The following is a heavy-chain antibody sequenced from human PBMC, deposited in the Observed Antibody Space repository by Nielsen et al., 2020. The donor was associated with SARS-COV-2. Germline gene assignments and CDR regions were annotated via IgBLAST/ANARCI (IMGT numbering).Heavy chain of an antibody. V-gene: IGHV4-34*01. Sequence: SETLSLTCAVSGGSFTGYFRSWIRQPPGGGLEWIGDIDHSGTTYYNPSLKSRVSISVDTSKNQFSLHLTSVTAADTAVYYCTRGLGYYDPRVYFQHWGQGTLVTVSS. CDR1: GGSFTGYF. J-gene: IGHJ1*01. CDR2: IDHSGTT. CDR3: TRGLGYYDPRVYFQH. D-gene: IGHD3-22*01.